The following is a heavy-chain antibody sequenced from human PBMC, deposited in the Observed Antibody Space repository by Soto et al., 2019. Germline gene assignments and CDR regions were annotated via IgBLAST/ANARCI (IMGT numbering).Heavy chain of an antibody. J-gene: IGHJ5*02. CDR1: GGSISSSSYY. CDR2: IYYSGST. V-gene: IGHV4-39*01. CDR3: ARLRYDSSGYYWFDP. Sequence: SETLSLTCTVSGGSISSSSYYWGWIRQPPGKGLEWIGAIYYSGSTYDNPSLKSRVTISVDTSKNQFSLKLSSVTAADTAVYYCARLRYDSSGYYWFDPWGQGTLVT. D-gene: IGHD3-22*01.